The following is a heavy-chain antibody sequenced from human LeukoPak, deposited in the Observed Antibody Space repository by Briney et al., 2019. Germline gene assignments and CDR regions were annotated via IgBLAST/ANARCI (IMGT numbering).Heavy chain of an antibody. CDR3: ARGGRYSYGFDP. CDR1: GGSFRGYY. J-gene: IGHJ5*02. CDR2: INHSGST. Sequence: SETLSLTCAVYGGSFRGYYWSWIRQPPGKGLEWIGEINHSGSTNYNPSPKSRVTISVDTSKNQFSLKLSSVTAADTAVYYCARGGRYSYGFDPWGQGTLVTVSS. D-gene: IGHD5-18*01. V-gene: IGHV4-34*01.